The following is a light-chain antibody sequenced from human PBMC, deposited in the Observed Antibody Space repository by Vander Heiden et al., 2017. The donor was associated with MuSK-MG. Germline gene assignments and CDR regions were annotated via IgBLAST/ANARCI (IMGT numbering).Light chain of an antibody. J-gene: IGLJ2*01. CDR2: DKN. CDR3: NSRDTSDYPHVI. CDR1: SLRTYS. V-gene: IGLV3-19*01. Sequence: SSEPTQDTAVSVALGQTVRITWQGDSLRTYSSNWYPQKPGQAPFLVLHDKNNRTSGIPDRFSGSSSGNTAYLAITGAQAKDETDEDDNSRDTSDYPHVIFGGGTKLTVL.